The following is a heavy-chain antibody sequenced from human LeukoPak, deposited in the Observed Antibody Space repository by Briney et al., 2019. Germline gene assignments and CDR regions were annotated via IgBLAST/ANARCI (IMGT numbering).Heavy chain of an antibody. J-gene: IGHJ4*02. CDR3: ARLTYYYDSSGYSGYFDY. D-gene: IGHD3-22*01. CDR2: INHSGST. CDR1: GGSFSGYY. V-gene: IGHV4-34*01. Sequence: PSETLSLTCAVYGGSFSGYYWSWIRQPPGKGLEWIGEINHSGSTNYNPSLKSRVTISVDTSKNQFSLKLSSVTAADTAVYYCARLTYYYDSSGYSGYFDYWGQGTLVTVSS.